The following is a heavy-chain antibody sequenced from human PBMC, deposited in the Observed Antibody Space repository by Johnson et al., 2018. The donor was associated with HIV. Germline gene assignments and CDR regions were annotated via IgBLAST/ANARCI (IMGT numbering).Heavy chain of an antibody. CDR2: INSDGSST. D-gene: IGHD2-2*01. V-gene: IGHV3-74*02. CDR1: GFTFSSYW. Sequence: VQLVESGGGLVQPGGSLRLSCAASGFTFSSYWMHWVRQAPGKGLVWVSRINSDGSSTNYADSVKGRFTISRDNAKNSLYLQMNSLRAEDTAVYYCARGDIVVVPAATRAQDAFDIWGQGTMVTVSS. CDR3: ARGDIVVVPAATRAQDAFDI. J-gene: IGHJ3*02.